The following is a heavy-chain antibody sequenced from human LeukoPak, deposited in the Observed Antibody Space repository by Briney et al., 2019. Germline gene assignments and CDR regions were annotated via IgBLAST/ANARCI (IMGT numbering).Heavy chain of an antibody. J-gene: IGHJ6*03. CDR2: ISGSGGST. Sequence: GGSLRLSCAASGFTFSSYAMSWVRQAPGKGLEWVSAISGSGGSTYYADSVKGRFTISRDNAKNSLYLQMNSLRAEDTAVYYCARMVLYWPSAWYYYMDVWGKGTTVTVSS. CDR3: ARMVLYWPSAWYYYMDV. D-gene: IGHD4/OR15-4a*01. CDR1: GFTFSSYA. V-gene: IGHV3-23*01.